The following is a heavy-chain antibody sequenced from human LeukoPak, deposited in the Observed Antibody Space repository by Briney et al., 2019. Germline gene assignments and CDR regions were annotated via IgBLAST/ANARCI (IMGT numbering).Heavy chain of an antibody. J-gene: IGHJ6*03. CDR1: GGSISGYH. Sequence: SETLSLTCNVSGGSISGYHWSWIRQPPGKGLEWLGYIYYSGSSNYNPSLKSRVTMSADTSKNQFSLKLSSVTAADTAVYYCARVPRSYYYYYYMDVWGKGTTATVSS. CDR2: IYYSGSS. CDR3: ARVPRSYYYYYYMDV. V-gene: IGHV4-59*01.